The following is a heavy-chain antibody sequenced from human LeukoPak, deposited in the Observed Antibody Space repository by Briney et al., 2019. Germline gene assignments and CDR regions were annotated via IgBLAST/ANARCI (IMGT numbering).Heavy chain of an antibody. V-gene: IGHV4-59*08. CDR3: ARLRGAYCSGGDCYSSYYFDS. CDR2: IYYSGST. J-gene: IGHJ4*02. D-gene: IGHD2-15*01. Sequence: SETLSLTCTVSGGSNISYYWNWIRQPPGKGLEWIAYIYYSGSTSYNPSLKSRVTISVDTSKKQFSLKLSSVTAADTAVYYCARLRGAYCSGGDCYSSYYFDSWGQGTLVTVSS. CDR1: GGSNISYY.